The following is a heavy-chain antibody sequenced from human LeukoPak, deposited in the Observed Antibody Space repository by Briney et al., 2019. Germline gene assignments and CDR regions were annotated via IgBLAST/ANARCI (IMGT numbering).Heavy chain of an antibody. J-gene: IGHJ6*03. Sequence: SETLSLTCTVSGGSISSSSYYWGWIRQPPGKGLEWIGSIYYSGSTYYNPSLKSRVTISVDTSKNQFSLKLSSVTAADTAVYYCAREVTSSSWHNYYYYYMDVWGKGTTVTVSS. CDR1: GGSISSSSYY. CDR2: IYYSGST. D-gene: IGHD6-13*01. CDR3: AREVTSSSWHNYYYYYMDV. V-gene: IGHV4-39*07.